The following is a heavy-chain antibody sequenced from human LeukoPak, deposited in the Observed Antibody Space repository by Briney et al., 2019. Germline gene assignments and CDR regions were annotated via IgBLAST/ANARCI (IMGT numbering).Heavy chain of an antibody. J-gene: IGHJ4*02. Sequence: SETLSLTCTVSGGSISSSSYYWGWIRQPPGKGLEWIGRIYTSGSTNYNPSLKSRVTMSVDTSKNQFSLKLSSVTAADTAVYYCARDPRLGELSLYFDYWGQGTLVTVSS. CDR3: ARDPRLGELSLYFDY. CDR2: IYTSGST. D-gene: IGHD3-16*02. V-gene: IGHV4-39*07. CDR1: GGSISSSSYY.